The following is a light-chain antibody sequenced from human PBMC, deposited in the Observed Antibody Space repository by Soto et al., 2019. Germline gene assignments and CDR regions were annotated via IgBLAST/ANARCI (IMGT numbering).Light chain of an antibody. V-gene: IGLV2-14*03. J-gene: IGLJ3*02. CDR1: SSDVGGYNY. Sequence: QSAVPQPASVSGSPGQSITISCTGTSSDVGGYNYVSWYQQHPDKAPKLPIFDVRSRPSGISNRFSGSKSGNTASLTISGLHAADGDDYYCSSYTTSGALVFGGGTKLTVL. CDR2: DVR. CDR3: SSYTTSGALV.